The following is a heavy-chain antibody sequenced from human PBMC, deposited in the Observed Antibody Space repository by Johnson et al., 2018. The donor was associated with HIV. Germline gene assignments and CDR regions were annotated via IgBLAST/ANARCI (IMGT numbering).Heavy chain of an antibody. CDR1: GFTVSSNY. Sequence: MLLVESGGGLVKPGGSLRLSCAASGFTVSSNYMSWVRQAPGTGLEWVSVIYSGGSTYYADSVKGRFTISRDNSKNTLYLQMNSLRAGDTAVYYCARVAVAGTYAFDIWGEGTMVTVSS. CDR3: ARVAVAGTYAFDI. D-gene: IGHD6-19*01. J-gene: IGHJ3*02. CDR2: IYSGGST. V-gene: IGHV3-66*01.